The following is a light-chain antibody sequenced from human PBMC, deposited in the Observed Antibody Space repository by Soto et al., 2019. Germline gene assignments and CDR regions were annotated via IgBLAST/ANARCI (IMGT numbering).Light chain of an antibody. V-gene: IGKV1-5*01. CDR3: RHYDTYRAT. CDR1: QTIDTR. CDR2: DAS. J-gene: IGKJ1*01. Sequence: DIQMTQSPSSLSSSVGDRVTITCRATQTIDTRLAWYQQKPGEAPKLLIYDASSLEPGVPSRFSGSGSGTEFTLTISGLQPDDFATYFCRHYDTYRATFGLGTKVDI.